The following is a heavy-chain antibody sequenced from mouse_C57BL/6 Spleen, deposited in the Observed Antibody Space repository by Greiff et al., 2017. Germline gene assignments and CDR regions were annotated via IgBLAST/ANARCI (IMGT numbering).Heavy chain of an antibody. D-gene: IGHD4-1*01. Sequence: VQLQQPGAELVKPGASVKMSCKASGYTFTSYWITWVKQRPGQGLEWIGDIYPGSGSTNYNEKFKSKATLTVGTSASTSYMQLSSLTSEYSAVYYCARLGRGMDYWGQGTSVTVSS. CDR2: IYPGSGST. V-gene: IGHV1-55*01. CDR3: ARLGRGMDY. J-gene: IGHJ4*01. CDR1: GYTFTSYW.